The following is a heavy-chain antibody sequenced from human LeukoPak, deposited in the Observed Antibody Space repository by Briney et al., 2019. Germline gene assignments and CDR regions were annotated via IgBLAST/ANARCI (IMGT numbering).Heavy chain of an antibody. CDR2: IHDSGST. CDR3: SSHESLIDFDF. CDR1: GGSFSSSSHY. J-gene: IGHJ3*01. Sequence: SESLSLTCTASGGSFSSSSHYWGWIRPPPGKGLEWIASIHDSGSTNYNPSLKRRVTISVDTSKTQVSLMLSSVTAAATAVYYCSSHESLIDFDFWGQGTMVTVSS. V-gene: IGHV4-39*01.